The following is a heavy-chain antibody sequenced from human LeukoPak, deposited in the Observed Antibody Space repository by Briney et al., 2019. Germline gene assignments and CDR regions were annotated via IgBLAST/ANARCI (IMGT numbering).Heavy chain of an antibody. CDR2: TYYRSKWYN. CDR3: ARGLFTVTPYYYYGMDV. J-gene: IGHJ6*04. CDR1: GDSVSSNSAA. V-gene: IGHV6-1*01. D-gene: IGHD4-17*01. Sequence: SQTLSLTCAISGDSVSSNSAAWNWIRQSPSRGLEWLGRTYYRSKWYNDYAVSVKSRITINPDTSKNQFSLQLNSVTPEDTAVYYCARGLFTVTPYYYYGMDVWGKGTTVTVSS.